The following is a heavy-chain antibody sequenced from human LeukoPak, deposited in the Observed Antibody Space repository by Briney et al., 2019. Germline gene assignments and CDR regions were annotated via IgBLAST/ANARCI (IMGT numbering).Heavy chain of an antibody. CDR2: INPNTGGT. J-gene: IGHJ3*02. CDR1: GGTFSSYA. V-gene: IGHV1-2*02. CDR3: ARDWSDTSGYFYVVEALDI. Sequence: ASVKVSCKASGGTFSSYAISWVRQVPGQGLEWMGWINPNTGGTNYAQRFQGRVTMTRDTSINTVYMELTSLISDDTAVYYCARDWSDTSGYFYVVEALDIWGQGTMATVSS. D-gene: IGHD3-22*01.